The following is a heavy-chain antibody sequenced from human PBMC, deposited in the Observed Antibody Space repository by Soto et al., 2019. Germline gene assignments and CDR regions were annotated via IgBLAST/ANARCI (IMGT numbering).Heavy chain of an antibody. CDR2: IRGRGATT. V-gene: IGHV3-23*01. J-gene: IGHJ4*02. CDR3: AKDVNYDVLAGYYYY. D-gene: IGHD3-9*01. CDR1: DFTLSSYG. Sequence: EVQLLESGGGLVQPGGSLRLSCAASDFTLSSYGMTWARQPPGKGLEWVSTIRGRGATTYYADSVKGRFTISRDDSKNTLYLQMNSLRVDDTAVYFCAKDVNYDVLAGYYYYWGQGTRVTVSS.